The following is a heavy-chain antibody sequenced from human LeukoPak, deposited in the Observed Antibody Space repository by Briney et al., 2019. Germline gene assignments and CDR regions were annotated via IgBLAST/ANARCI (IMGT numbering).Heavy chain of an antibody. Sequence: GGSLRLSCAASGFTFSNYNMNWVRQAPGKAMEWVSSITSSATYIFYADSVKGRFTISRDNANNSLYLQMNSLRAEDTAVYYCARGGFWGQGTLVTVSS. CDR2: ITSSATYI. D-gene: IGHD3-16*01. CDR1: GFTFSNYN. CDR3: ARGGF. J-gene: IGHJ4*02. V-gene: IGHV3-21*01.